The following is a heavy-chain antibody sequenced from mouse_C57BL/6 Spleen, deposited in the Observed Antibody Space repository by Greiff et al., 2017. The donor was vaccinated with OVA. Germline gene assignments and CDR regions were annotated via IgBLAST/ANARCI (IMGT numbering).Heavy chain of an antibody. V-gene: IGHV1-61*01. Sequence: VKLQQPGAELVRPGSSVKLSCKASGYTFTSYWMDWVKQRPGQGLEWIGNIYPSDSETHYNQKFKDKATLTVDKSSSTAYMQLSSLTSEDSAVYYCARDSSGLFAYWGQGTLVTVSA. CDR3: ARDSSGLFAY. D-gene: IGHD3-2*02. CDR1: GYTFTSYW. J-gene: IGHJ3*01. CDR2: IYPSDSET.